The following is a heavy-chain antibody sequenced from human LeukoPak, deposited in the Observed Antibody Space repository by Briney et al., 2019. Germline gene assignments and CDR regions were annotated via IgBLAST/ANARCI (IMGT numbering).Heavy chain of an antibody. D-gene: IGHD6-19*01. CDR2: TYYRSKTYN. J-gene: IGHJ4*02. CDR1: GDSVSGKNGA. Sequence: SQNLSLNCVVSGDSVSGKNGAWNSIRQSPSRCLELLGRTYYRSKTYNDYAESMEGRMTISQDSSKNQYSRHLNSVTPDDTAVYYCERDFGTTGWHTFDYCGEGTLVTVSS. CDR3: ERDFGTTGWHTFDY. V-gene: IGHV6-1*01.